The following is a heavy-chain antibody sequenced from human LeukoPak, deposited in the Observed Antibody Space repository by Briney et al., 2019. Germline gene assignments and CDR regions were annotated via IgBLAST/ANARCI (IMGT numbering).Heavy chain of an antibody. J-gene: IGHJ4*02. V-gene: IGHV3-23*01. Sequence: PGGSLRLSCAASGFTFSSYAMNWVRQAPGKGLEWVSVISSGADTTYYRDSVKGRFTISRDNSKNTLYLQMSSLRVEDTAVYYCAKDKFVCISTTCAQGLDYWGQGTLVTVSS. D-gene: IGHD2-2*01. CDR3: AKDKFVCISTTCAQGLDY. CDR2: ISSGADTT. CDR1: GFTFSSYA.